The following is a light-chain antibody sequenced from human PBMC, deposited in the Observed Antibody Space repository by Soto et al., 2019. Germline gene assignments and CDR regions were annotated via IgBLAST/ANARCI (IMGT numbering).Light chain of an antibody. CDR2: KAS. J-gene: IGKJ4*01. CDR1: QSISSW. Sequence: DIQMTQSPSTLSASVGDRVTITCRASQSISSWLAWYQQKPGKAPNLLIYKASSLESGVPSRFSGSGSGTEFALTISSLQPDDLANYYCQQYNSYPLTFGGGTKVELK. CDR3: QQYNSYPLT. V-gene: IGKV1-5*03.